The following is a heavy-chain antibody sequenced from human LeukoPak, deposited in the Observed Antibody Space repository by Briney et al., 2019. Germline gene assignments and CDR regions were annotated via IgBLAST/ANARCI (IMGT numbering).Heavy chain of an antibody. V-gene: IGHV1-69*13. CDR2: IIPIFGTA. Sequence: GASVKVSCKASGGTFSSYAISWVRQAPGQGLEWMGGIIPIFGTANYAQKFQGRVTITADESTSTAYMELSSLRSEDKAVYYCARSSIAALGNYYYGMDVWGQGTTVTVSS. D-gene: IGHD6-6*01. J-gene: IGHJ6*02. CDR1: GGTFSSYA. CDR3: ARSSIAALGNYYYGMDV.